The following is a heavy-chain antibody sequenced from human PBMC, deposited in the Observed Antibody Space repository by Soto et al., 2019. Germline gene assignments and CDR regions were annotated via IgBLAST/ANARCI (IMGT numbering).Heavy chain of an antibody. J-gene: IGHJ6*02. CDR3: ARGTKYYYQGMDV. CDR2: IYDSGST. V-gene: IGHV4-59*01. CDR1: GDSINNYY. Sequence: LSLTCTVSGDSINNYYWTWIRQPPGKGLEWIGYIYDSGSTSYNPSLKSRLTISVDTSKNQFSLRLKSVTAADTAVYYCARGTKYYYQGMDVWGQGTTVTVSS.